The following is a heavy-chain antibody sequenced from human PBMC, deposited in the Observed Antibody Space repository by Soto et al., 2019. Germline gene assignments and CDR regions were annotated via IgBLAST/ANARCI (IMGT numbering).Heavy chain of an antibody. Sequence: EVQLVESGGGLVKPGGSLRLSCAASGFTFSSYSMNWVRQAPGKGLEWVSSISSSSSYIYYADSVKGRFTISRDNAKNSLYLQMNSLRAEDTAVYYCARSPDILTGYYKGYYYGMDVWGQGTTGTVSS. V-gene: IGHV3-21*01. D-gene: IGHD3-9*01. CDR2: ISSSSSYI. J-gene: IGHJ6*02. CDR1: GFTFSSYS. CDR3: ARSPDILTGYYKGYYYGMDV.